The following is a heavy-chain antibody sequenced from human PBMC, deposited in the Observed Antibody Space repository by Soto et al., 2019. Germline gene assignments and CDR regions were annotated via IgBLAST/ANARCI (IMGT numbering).Heavy chain of an antibody. CDR3: ARGSWDDVSGHYYMDV. CDR1: GDSVSSNSAG. V-gene: IGHV6-1*01. D-gene: IGHD5-12*01. Sequence: QVQLQLSGPGLMKPSQTLSLTCAISGDSVSSNSAGWNWVRQTPSRGLEWLGRTYYKSKWFNNYSLSVKSRLTINPDTSQNQFSLQLDSVTPEDTAVYYCARGSWDDVSGHYYMDVWGKGTTVTVSS. J-gene: IGHJ6*03. CDR2: TYYKSKWFN.